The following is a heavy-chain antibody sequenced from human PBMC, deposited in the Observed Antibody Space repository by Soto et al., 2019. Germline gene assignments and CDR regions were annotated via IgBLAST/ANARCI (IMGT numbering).Heavy chain of an antibody. J-gene: IGHJ6*02. D-gene: IGHD3-10*01. V-gene: IGHV1-18*01. Sequence: QVQLVQSGAEVKRAGASVKVSCKASGYTFSSYGLSWVRQAPGQGLEWMGWISDYNGNTHYAQKFQGRVIMTTDTAKRTAYMELGSLRSDNTAGYLCAREGYYSGSGTDSPPRYYGMDVWGQGTTVTVSS. CDR1: GYTFSSYG. CDR3: AREGYYSGSGTDSPPRYYGMDV. CDR2: ISDYNGNT.